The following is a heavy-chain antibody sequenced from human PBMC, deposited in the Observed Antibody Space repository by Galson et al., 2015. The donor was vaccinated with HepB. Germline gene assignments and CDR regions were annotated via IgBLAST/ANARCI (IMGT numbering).Heavy chain of an antibody. J-gene: IGHJ4*02. CDR2: INSDGSST. D-gene: IGHD3-22*01. Sequence: SLRLSCAASGFTFSSYRMHWVRQAPGKGLVWVSRINSDGSSTSYADSVKGRFTISRDNAKNTLYLQMNSLRAEDTAVYYCARDYYDSSGRREICRYWGQGTLVTVSS. V-gene: IGHV3-74*01. CDR3: ARDYYDSSGRREICRY. CDR1: GFTFSSYR.